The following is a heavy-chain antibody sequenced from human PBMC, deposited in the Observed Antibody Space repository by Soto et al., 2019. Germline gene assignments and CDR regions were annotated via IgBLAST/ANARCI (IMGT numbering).Heavy chain of an antibody. CDR2: IRGKADGGTT. J-gene: IGHJ4*01. D-gene: IGHD2-21*02. CDR3: STGEKCGIDCPPRLF. V-gene: IGHV3-15*07. CDR1: GFTFSHAW. Sequence: EVHLVESGGALVKPGESLRLSCAASGFTFSHAWMNWVRQAPGKGLEWVGRIRGKADGGTTDIAAPVRGRFTISRDDSKNTLYLQMQSLRAEDTGVYFCSTGEKCGIDCPPRLFWGRGTLVTVSS.